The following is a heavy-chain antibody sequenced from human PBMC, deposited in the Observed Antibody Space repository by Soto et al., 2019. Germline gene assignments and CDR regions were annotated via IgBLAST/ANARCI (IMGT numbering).Heavy chain of an antibody. CDR3: ARDLRNVDTAMVRDFDY. CDR1: GFTFSSYS. D-gene: IGHD5-18*01. V-gene: IGHV3-21*01. Sequence: GSLRLSCAASGFTFSSYSMNWVRQAPGKGLEWVSSISSSSSYIYYADSVKGRFTISRDNAKNSLYLQMNSLRAEDTAVYYCARDLRNVDTAMVRDFDYWGQGTLVTVSS. CDR2: ISSSSSYI. J-gene: IGHJ4*02.